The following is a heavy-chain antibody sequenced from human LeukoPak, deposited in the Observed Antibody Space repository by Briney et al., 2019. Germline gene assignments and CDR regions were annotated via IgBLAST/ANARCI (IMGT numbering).Heavy chain of an antibody. D-gene: IGHD4-17*01. CDR2: IWYDGSNN. CDR1: GFPFSSYG. Sequence: GGSLRLSCSASGFPFSSYGMHWVRQAPGKGLEWVAVIWYDGSNNYYAYSVKGRFTISRDNSKNTRYLQMNRLRAEDTAVYYCAKLIFGYGDYVPFDIWGQGTMVTVSS. V-gene: IGHV3-33*06. J-gene: IGHJ3*02. CDR3: AKLIFGYGDYVPFDI.